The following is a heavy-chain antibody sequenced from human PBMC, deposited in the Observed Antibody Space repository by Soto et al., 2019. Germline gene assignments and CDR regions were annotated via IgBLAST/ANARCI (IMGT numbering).Heavy chain of an antibody. Sequence: GESLKISCKGSGYSFDGYWITWMRQKPGKGLEWMGRIDPSDSQTYCSPSFRRHVTISVTKSITTVFLQWSSLRASDTAMYYCARELAPSSPAPFDIWGQGTMVTVS. CDR2: IDPSDSQT. D-gene: IGHD3-3*02. V-gene: IGHV5-10-1*01. J-gene: IGHJ3*02. CDR1: GYSFDGYW. CDR3: ARELAPSSPAPFDI.